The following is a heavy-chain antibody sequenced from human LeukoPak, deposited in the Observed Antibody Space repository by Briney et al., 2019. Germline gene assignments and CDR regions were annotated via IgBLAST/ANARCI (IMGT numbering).Heavy chain of an antibody. D-gene: IGHD3-22*01. CDR2: ISGSGGST. V-gene: IGHV3-23*01. CDR1: GVTFSTYA. Sequence: GGSLRLSCAASGVTFSTYAMSWVRQAPGKGLDWVSAISGSGGSTHYADSVKGRFTISRDNSKNTLHLQMNSLRAEDTAVYYCAKNPSSGYYLYYFDYWGQGTLVTVSS. CDR3: AKNPSSGYYLYYFDY. J-gene: IGHJ4*02.